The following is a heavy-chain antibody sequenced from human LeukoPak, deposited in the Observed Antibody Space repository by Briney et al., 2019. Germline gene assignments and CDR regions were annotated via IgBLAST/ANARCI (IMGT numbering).Heavy chain of an antibody. J-gene: IGHJ4*02. CDR3: ARDLSYPGPNDYGDQGGVY. Sequence: PSETLSLTCAVYGGSFSGYYWSWIRQPPGKGLEWIGEINHSGSTNYNPSLKSRVTISVDTSKNQFSLKLSSVTAADTAVYYCARDLSYPGPNDYGDQGGVYWGQGTLVTVSS. CDR1: GGSFSGYY. CDR2: INHSGST. V-gene: IGHV4-34*01. D-gene: IGHD4-17*01.